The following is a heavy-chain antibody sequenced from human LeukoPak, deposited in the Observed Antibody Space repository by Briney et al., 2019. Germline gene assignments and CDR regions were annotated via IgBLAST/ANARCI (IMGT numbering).Heavy chain of an antibody. V-gene: IGHV4-59*01. CDR3: ARASAGPVWFGETPFGMDV. CDR1: GGSISSYY. D-gene: IGHD3-10*01. J-gene: IGHJ6*02. CDR2: IYYSRST. Sequence: SSETLSLTCTVSGGSISSYYWSWIRQPPGKGLEWIGYIYYSRSTNYNPSLKSRVTISVDTSKNQFSLKLSSVTAADTAVYYCARASAGPVWFGETPFGMDVWGQGTTVTLSS.